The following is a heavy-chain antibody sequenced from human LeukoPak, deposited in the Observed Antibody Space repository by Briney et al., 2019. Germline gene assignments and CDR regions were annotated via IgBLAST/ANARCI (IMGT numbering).Heavy chain of an antibody. CDR1: GYSFTTYW. Sequence: GESLKISCKASGYSFTTYWIGWVRQVPGKGLEWVGIIYPADSTAKYSPSFQGQVTISVDKSISTAYLQWSSLKASDTAMYYCARVYSTSSGQGFDYWGQGTLVTVSS. CDR3: ARVYSTSSGQGFDY. CDR2: IYPADSTA. J-gene: IGHJ4*02. D-gene: IGHD6-6*01. V-gene: IGHV5-51*01.